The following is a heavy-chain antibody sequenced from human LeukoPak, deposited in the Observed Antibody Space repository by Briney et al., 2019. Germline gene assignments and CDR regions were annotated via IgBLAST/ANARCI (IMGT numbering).Heavy chain of an antibody. D-gene: IGHD2-21*01. V-gene: IGHV3-23*01. J-gene: IGHJ4*02. CDR3: AKFLPTHIVVANYYFDY. Sequence: GGSLRLSCAASGFTFSSYAMSWVRQAPGKGLEWVSAISGSGGSTYYADSVKGRFTISRDNSKNTLYLQMNSLRAEDTAVYYCAKFLPTHIVVANYYFDYWGQGTLDTVSS. CDR1: GFTFSSYA. CDR2: ISGSGGST.